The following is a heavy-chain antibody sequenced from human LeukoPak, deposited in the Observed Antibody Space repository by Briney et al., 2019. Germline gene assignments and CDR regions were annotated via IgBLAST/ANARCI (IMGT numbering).Heavy chain of an antibody. J-gene: IGHJ6*02. V-gene: IGHV4-39*07. CDR1: GGSISSYY. Sequence: SSETLSLTCTVSGGSISSYYWSWIRQPPGKGLEWIGSIYYSGSTYYNPSLKSRVTISVDTSKNQFSLKLSSVTAADTAVYYCARLIAVAATDYYYGMDVWGQGTTVTVSS. CDR3: ARLIAVAATDYYYGMDV. D-gene: IGHD6-19*01. CDR2: IYYSGST.